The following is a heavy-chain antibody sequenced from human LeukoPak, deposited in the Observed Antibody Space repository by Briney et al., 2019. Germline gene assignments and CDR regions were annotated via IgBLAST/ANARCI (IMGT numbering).Heavy chain of an antibody. J-gene: IGHJ6*02. D-gene: IGHD5-18*01. CDR2: ISSSSSTI. CDR3: ARGLRGYSFDYYYGMDV. CDR1: GFTFSSFS. V-gene: IGHV3-48*02. Sequence: GGSLRLSCAASGFTFSSFSMNWVRQAPGEGLGWVSYISSSSSTIYYADSVKGRFTISRDNAKNSLYLQMNSLRDEDTAVYYCARGLRGYSFDYYYGMDVWGQGTTVTVSS.